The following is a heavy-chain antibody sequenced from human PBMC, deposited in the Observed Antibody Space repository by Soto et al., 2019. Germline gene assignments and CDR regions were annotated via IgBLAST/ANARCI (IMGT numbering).Heavy chain of an antibody. J-gene: IGHJ5*02. CDR2: IYYSGST. D-gene: IGHD2-15*01. CDR3: ARADDCSGGSCYSYWFDP. Sequence: PSETLSVTCTVSGGSVSSGSYYWSWIRQAPGKGLEWIGYIYYSGSTNYNPSLKSRVTISVDTSKNQFSLKLSSVTAADTAVYYCARADDCSGGSCYSYWFDPWGQGTLVTVSS. V-gene: IGHV4-61*01. CDR1: GGSVSSGSYY.